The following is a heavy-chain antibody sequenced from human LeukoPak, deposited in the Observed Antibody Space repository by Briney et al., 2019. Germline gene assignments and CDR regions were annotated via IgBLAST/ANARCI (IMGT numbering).Heavy chain of an antibody. Sequence: SETLSLTCAVSGYSISSGYYWGWIRQPPGKGLEWIGSIYHSGSTYYNPSLKSRVTISVDTSKNQFSLKVTSVTAADTAVYYCAVIDRKPSGGYWTTPTSFDYWGQGTLVTVSS. CDR2: IYHSGST. CDR1: GYSISSGYY. V-gene: IGHV4-38-2*01. D-gene: IGHD1-26*01. CDR3: AVIDRKPSGGYWTTPTSFDY. J-gene: IGHJ4*02.